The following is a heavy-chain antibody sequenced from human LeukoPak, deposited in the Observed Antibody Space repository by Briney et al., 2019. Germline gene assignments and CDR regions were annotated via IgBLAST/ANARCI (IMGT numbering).Heavy chain of an antibody. CDR1: GFTFSDYY. CDR2: ISSSGSTI. CDR3: AKDRIVPAAIEFDY. Sequence: GGSLRLSCAASGFTFSDYYMSWIRQAPGKGLEWVSYISSSGSTIYYADSVKGRFTISRDNAKNSLYLQMNSLRAEDTAVYYCAKDRIVPAAIEFDYWGQGTLVTVSS. D-gene: IGHD2-2*02. V-gene: IGHV3-11*01. J-gene: IGHJ4*02.